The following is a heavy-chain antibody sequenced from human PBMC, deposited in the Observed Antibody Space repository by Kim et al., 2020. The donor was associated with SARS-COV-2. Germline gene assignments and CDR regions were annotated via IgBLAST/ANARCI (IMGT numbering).Heavy chain of an antibody. D-gene: IGHD3-10*01. J-gene: IGHJ5*02. V-gene: IGHV3-30*07. Sequence: AESLKGRFTISRDDSKNILYLQMNSLRAEDTAVYYCVRDLGTYPHNWFDPWGQRTLVTVAS. CDR3: VRDLGTYPHNWFDP.